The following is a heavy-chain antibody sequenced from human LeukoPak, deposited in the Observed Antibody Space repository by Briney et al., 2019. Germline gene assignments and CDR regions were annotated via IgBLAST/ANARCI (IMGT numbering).Heavy chain of an antibody. D-gene: IGHD1-26*01. Sequence: SETLSLTCTVSGGSISSYYWSWIRQPARKGMGWIGRIYTSGSTNYNPSLKSRVTISVDTSKNQFSLKLSSVTAADTAVYYCARERKVGATRDFDYWGQGTLVTVSS. CDR1: GGSISSYY. V-gene: IGHV4-4*07. CDR2: IYTSGST. J-gene: IGHJ4*02. CDR3: ARERKVGATRDFDY.